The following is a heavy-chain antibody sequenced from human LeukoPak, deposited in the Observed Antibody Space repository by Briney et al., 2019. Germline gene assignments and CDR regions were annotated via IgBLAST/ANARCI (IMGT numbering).Heavy chain of an antibody. J-gene: IGHJ4*02. V-gene: IGHV3-66*01. CDR1: GFTVSSNH. Sequence: GGSLRLSCAASGFTVSSNHMSWVRQAPGKGLEWVSVIYSGGSTYYADSVKGRFTISRDNSKNTLYLQMNSLRAEDTAVYYCARARIAVAGTGNGYWGQGTLVTVSS. CDR2: IYSGGST. D-gene: IGHD6-19*01. CDR3: ARARIAVAGTGNGY.